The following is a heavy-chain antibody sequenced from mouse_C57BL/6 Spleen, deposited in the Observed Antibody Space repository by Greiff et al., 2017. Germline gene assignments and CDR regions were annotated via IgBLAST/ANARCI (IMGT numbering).Heavy chain of an antibody. V-gene: IGHV5-4*01. D-gene: IGHD1-3*01. J-gene: IGHJ2*01. CDR2: ISDGGSYT. CDR1: GFTFSSYA. CDR3: ARACKESFYFDY. Sequence: EVQVVESGGGLVKPGGSLKLSCAASGFTFSSYAMSWVRQTPEKRLEWVATISDGGSYTYYPDNVKGRFTISRDNAKNNLYLQMSHLKSEDTAMYYCARACKESFYFDYWGQGTTLTVSS.